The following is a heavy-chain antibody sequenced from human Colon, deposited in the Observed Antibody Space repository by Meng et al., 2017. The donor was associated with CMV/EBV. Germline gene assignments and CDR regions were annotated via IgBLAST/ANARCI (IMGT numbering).Heavy chain of an antibody. J-gene: IGHJ4*02. CDR1: GFTFTRHW. V-gene: IGHV3-7*01. D-gene: IGHD5-12*01. CDR2: IKEDGSTK. Sequence: GESLKISCVASGFTFTRHWMIWVRQPPGKGLEWVANIKEDGSTKLYVDSVKGRFTISRDNSKNSLFLQMNSLRVEDTAVYYCARGPDIGALWGQGTLVTVSS. CDR3: ARGPDIGAL.